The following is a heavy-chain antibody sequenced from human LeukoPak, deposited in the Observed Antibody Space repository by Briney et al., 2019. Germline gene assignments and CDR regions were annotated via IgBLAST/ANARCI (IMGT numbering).Heavy chain of an antibody. J-gene: IGHJ4*02. CDR3: AREEPVAATVPDY. Sequence: ASVKVSCKASGYTFTGYYMHWVRQAPGQGLEWMGWINPNSGGTNYAQRFQGRVTMTRDTSISTAYMELSRLRSDDTAVYYCAREEPVAATVPDYWGQGTLVNVSS. D-gene: IGHD6-19*01. CDR1: GYTFTGYY. V-gene: IGHV1-2*02. CDR2: INPNSGGT.